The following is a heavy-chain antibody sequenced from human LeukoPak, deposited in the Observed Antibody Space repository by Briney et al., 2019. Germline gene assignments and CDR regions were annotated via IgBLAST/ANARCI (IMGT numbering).Heavy chain of an antibody. J-gene: IGHJ4*02. Sequence: ASVKVSCKASGGTFSSYAISWVRQAPGQGLEWMGGIIPIFGTANYAQKCQGRVTITADESTSTAYMELSSLRSEDTAVYYCATGASYCDFWSGYNQYYFDYWGQGTLVTVSS. V-gene: IGHV1-69*13. D-gene: IGHD3-3*01. CDR3: ATGASYCDFWSGYNQYYFDY. CDR1: GGTFSSYA. CDR2: IIPIFGTA.